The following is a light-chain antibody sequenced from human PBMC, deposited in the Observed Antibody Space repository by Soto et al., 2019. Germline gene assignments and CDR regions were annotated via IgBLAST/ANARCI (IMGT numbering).Light chain of an antibody. J-gene: IGKJ2*01. Sequence: EIVLTQSPGTLSLSPGERATLSCRASQSLSGNYLAWYQQKPGQDPRLLIFGVSSRATGIPDRFSGSGSGTDFTLTINRLEPEDFAVYYCHHYGSSPYTLGLGTKLEIK. V-gene: IGKV3-20*01. CDR3: HHYGSSPYT. CDR2: GVS. CDR1: QSLSGNY.